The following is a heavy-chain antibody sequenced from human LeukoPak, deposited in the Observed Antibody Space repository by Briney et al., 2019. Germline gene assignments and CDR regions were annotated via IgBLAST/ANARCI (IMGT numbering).Heavy chain of an antibody. D-gene: IGHD1-26*01. CDR3: ARNLVGPTDVDY. CDR1: GYTFTDYH. CDR2: INTNSGGT. V-gene: IGHV1-2*02. J-gene: IGHJ4*02. Sequence: ASVKVSCKTSGYTFTDYHIHWVRQAPGQGLEWMGWINTNSGGTNYAQKFQGRVTMTRDTSISTAYMDLSSLTSDDTAVYYCARNLVGPTDVDYWGQGTPVTVSA.